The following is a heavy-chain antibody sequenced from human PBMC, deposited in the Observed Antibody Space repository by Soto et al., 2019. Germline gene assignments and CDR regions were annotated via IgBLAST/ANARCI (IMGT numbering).Heavy chain of an antibody. CDR2: ISASGGNT. D-gene: IGHD4-17*01. CDR1: GFTFSNYA. J-gene: IGHJ4*02. CDR3: LKDPDYGGPFSFHY. V-gene: IGHV3-23*01. Sequence: EVQVLESGGGLVQPGGSQRLSCAASGFTFSNYAMSWVRQAPGKGLEWVSTISASGGNTYYADSVKGRFTISRDNSKNTLYLQMNSLRADDTAVYYCLKDPDYGGPFSFHYWDQGTLVTVSS.